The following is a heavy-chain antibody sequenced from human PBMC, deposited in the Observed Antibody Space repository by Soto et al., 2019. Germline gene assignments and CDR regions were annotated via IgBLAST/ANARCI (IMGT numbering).Heavy chain of an antibody. CDR1: GGSFSGYY. D-gene: IGHD3-9*01. J-gene: IGHJ4*02. V-gene: IGHV4-34*01. CDR2: INHSGST. CDR3: GRVRQRYFDWLLYFDY. Sequence: PSETLSLTCAVYGGSFSGYYWSWIRQPPGKGLEWIGEINHSGSTNYNPSLKSRVTISVDTSKNQFSLKLSSVTAADTAVYYCGRVRQRYFDWLLYFDYWGQGTLVTV.